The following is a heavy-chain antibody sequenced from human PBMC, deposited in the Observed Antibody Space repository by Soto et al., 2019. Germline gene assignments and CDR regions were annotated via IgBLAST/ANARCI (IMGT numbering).Heavy chain of an antibody. CDR1: GGTFSDLA. V-gene: IGHV1-69*01. Sequence: QVHLVQSGAEVKKPGSSVKVSCKTSGGTFSDLAFSWVRQAPRQGLEWMGGIIPLFATPNYAQKFQGRVTISVDESSSTVYMELRSLRSEDTAVYYCASERVAEMATGGYFDSWGQGTLVTVSS. J-gene: IGHJ4*02. CDR2: IIPLFATP. D-gene: IGHD5-12*01. CDR3: ASERVAEMATGGYFDS.